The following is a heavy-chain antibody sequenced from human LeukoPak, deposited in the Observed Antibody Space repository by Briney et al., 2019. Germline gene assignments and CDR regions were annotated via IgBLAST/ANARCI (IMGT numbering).Heavy chain of an antibody. D-gene: IGHD3-9*01. CDR1: VYTLTSYA. Sequence: VASVKVSCKASVYTLTSYAISAVRQAPGQGLEWVGWISAYNGNPNYAQNLQGRVTMTPDTSTSTDYIDLRSARADDTPAYYCARVWHSDDPPPFYDILPGYDYGYFDYWGQGTLVTVSS. CDR2: ISAYNGNP. CDR3: ARVWHSDDPPPFYDILPGYDYGYFDY. V-gene: IGHV1-18*01. J-gene: IGHJ4*02.